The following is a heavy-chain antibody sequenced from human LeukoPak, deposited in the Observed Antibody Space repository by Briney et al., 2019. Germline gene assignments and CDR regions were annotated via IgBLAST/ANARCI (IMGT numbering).Heavy chain of an antibody. CDR1: GYSFTSSW. CDR3: ARLSGGSP. D-gene: IGHD2-15*01. V-gene: IGHV5-51*01. Sequence: GESLKISCQASGYSFTSSWIGWVRQMPGKGLEWMGTIIPADSDTRYSPSFQGQVTISVDKSNNTAYLQWSSLKASDTAIYYCARLSGGSPWGQGTLVTVSS. CDR2: IIPADSDT. J-gene: IGHJ5*02.